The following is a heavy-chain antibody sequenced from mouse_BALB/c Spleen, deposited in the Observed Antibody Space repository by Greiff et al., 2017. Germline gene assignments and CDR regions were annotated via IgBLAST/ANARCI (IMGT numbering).Heavy chain of an antibody. Sequence: EVKLQESGAELVKPGASVKLSCTASGFNIKDTYMHWVKQRPEQGLEWIGRIDPANGNTKYDPKFQGKATITADTSSNTAYLQLSSLTSEDTAVYYCARGYYWYFDVWGAGTTVTVSS. J-gene: IGHJ1*01. CDR3: ARGYYWYFDV. CDR2: IDPANGNT. CDR1: GFNIKDTY. V-gene: IGHV14-3*02. D-gene: IGHD2-2*01.